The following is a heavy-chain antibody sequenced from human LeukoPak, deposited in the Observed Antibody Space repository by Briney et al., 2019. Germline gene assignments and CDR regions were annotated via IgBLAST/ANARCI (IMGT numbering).Heavy chain of an antibody. D-gene: IGHD5-24*01. CDR1: GFTFSRSA. CDR2: ISGSGGDT. V-gene: IGHV3-23*01. Sequence: PGGSLRLSCSASGFTFSRSAMSWVRQAAGKGLEWVSGISGSGGDTYYTDSVRGRFTISRDNSKDTLYLQMNSLRAEDTAIYYCARDIQLSTWGLGTMVTVSS. CDR3: ARDIQLST. J-gene: IGHJ3*01.